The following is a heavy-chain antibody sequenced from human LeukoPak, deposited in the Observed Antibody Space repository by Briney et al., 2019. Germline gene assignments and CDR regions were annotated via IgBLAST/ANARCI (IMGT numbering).Heavy chain of an antibody. V-gene: IGHV3-7*01. D-gene: IGHD1-7*01. CDR2: IKQDGSEK. J-gene: IGHJ6*03. Sequence: GGSLRLSCAASGFTFSSYWMSWVRQAPGKGLEWVANIKQDGSEKYYVDSVKGRFTISRDNAKNSLYLQMNSLRAEDTAVYYCARVLTGTTSGYYYYYMDVWGKGTTVTVSS. CDR3: ARVLTGTTSGYYYYYMDV. CDR1: GFTFSSYW.